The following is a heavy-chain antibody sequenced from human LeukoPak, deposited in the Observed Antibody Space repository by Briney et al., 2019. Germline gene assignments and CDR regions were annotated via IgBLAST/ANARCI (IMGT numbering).Heavy chain of an antibody. J-gene: IGHJ4*02. CDR2: ISGSGGST. D-gene: IGHD3-3*01. CDR3: AKGKYYDFWSGYSVADY. CDR1: GFTFSIYA. Sequence: GGSLRLSCAASGFTFSIYAMSWVRQAPGEGLEWVSAISGSGGSTYYADSVRGRCTISRDNSKNTLYLQMNSLRAEDTAVYYCAKGKYYDFWSGYSVADYWGQGTLVSVS. V-gene: IGHV3-23*01.